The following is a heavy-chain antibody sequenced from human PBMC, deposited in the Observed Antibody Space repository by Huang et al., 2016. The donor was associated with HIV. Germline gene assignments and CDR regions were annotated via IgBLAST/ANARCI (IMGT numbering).Heavy chain of an antibody. V-gene: IGHV4-39*01. D-gene: IGHD3-3*01. J-gene: IGHJ2*01. Sequence: QMRFQESGPGLVKPSGTLSLTCNVSGGSINTGRYYWGWIRQPPGKGLEWVGSLYYTGKMPYDQSLKGRLTMSADTSKNQFSLNLSSVTAADTAIYYCARNHDFWRGRMFAISYFDVWGRGTLVTVAS. CDR1: GGSINTGRYY. CDR2: LYYTGKM. CDR3: ARNHDFWRGRMFAISYFDV.